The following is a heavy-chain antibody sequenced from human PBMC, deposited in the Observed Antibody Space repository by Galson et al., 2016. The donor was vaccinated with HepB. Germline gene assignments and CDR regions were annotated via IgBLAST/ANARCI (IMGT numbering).Heavy chain of an antibody. Sequence: SLRLSCAASGFTFSKFAMTWVRQAPGKGLQWVATIANSGYSTYYADSVKGRFTISRDNSMNTLYLHMNNLRADDSAVYYCVKAPGTYCSGGNCYFVYWGQGTLVTVSS. CDR1: GFTFSKFA. CDR2: IANSGYST. V-gene: IGHV3-23*05. J-gene: IGHJ4*02. D-gene: IGHD2-15*01. CDR3: VKAPGTYCSGGNCYFVY.